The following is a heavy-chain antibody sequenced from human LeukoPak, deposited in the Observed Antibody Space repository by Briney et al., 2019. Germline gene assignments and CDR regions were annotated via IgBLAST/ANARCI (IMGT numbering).Heavy chain of an antibody. D-gene: IGHD6-19*01. J-gene: IGHJ4*02. V-gene: IGHV4-39*01. Sequence: SETLSLTCTVSGGSIGSDNYYWGWIRQPPGKGLEWIGNIYYSGTAYYNPSLKSRVTISVDTSKNQFSLKLSSVTAADTAVYYCATSGWYLLPGVYWGQGTLVTVSS. CDR1: GGSIGSDNYY. CDR3: ATSGWYLLPGVY. CDR2: IYYSGTA.